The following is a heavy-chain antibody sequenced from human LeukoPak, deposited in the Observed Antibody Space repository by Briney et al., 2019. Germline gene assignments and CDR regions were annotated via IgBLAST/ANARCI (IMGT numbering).Heavy chain of an antibody. CDR2: IYHSGST. CDR1: GGSISSSNW. J-gene: IGHJ5*02. CDR3: ARHPPRCSGGSCYSNWFDP. V-gene: IGHV4-4*02. D-gene: IGHD2-15*01. Sequence: PSETLSLTCAVSGGSISSSNWWSWVRQPPGKVLEWIGEIYHSGSTNYNPSLKSRVTISVDTSKNQFSLKLSSVTAADTAVYYCARHPPRCSGGSCYSNWFDPWGQGTLVTVSS.